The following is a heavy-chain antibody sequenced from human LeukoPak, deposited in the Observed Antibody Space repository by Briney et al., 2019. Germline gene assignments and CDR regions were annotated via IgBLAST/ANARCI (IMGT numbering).Heavy chain of an antibody. CDR1: GGSISSGGYY. D-gene: IGHD6-6*01. V-gene: IGHV4-31*03. CDR3: ARKGKQLVLRP. Sequence: SETLSLTYTVSGGSISSGGYYWSWIRQHPGKGLEWIGYIYYSGSTNYNPSLKSRVTISVDTSKNQFSLKLSSVTAADTAVYYCARKGKQLVLRPWGQGTTVTVSS. J-gene: IGHJ6*02. CDR2: IYYSGST.